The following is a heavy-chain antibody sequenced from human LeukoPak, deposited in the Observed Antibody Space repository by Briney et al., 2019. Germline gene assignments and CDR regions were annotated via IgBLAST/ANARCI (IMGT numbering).Heavy chain of an antibody. Sequence: GESLQISCKGSGYRFTTYWIGWVRQMPGKGLEWMAIIYPGDSDIRYSPSFQGQVTISADKSISTAYLQWSSLKASDTAMYYCARADIVVVPAANNYAEYFQHWGQGTLVTVSS. CDR2: IYPGDSDI. J-gene: IGHJ1*01. CDR3: ARADIVVVPAANNYAEYFQH. V-gene: IGHV5-51*01. D-gene: IGHD2-2*01. CDR1: GYRFTTYW.